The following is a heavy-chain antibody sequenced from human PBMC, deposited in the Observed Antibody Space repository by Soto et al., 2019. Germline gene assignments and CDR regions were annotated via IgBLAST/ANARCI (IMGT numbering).Heavy chain of an antibody. CDR3: ARDFTHNWFDP. Sequence: SETLSLTCTVSGGSISSYYWSWIRQPPGKGLEWIGYIYYSGSTNYNPSLKSRVTISVDTSKNQFSLKLSSVTAADTAAYYCARDFTHNWFDPWGQGTLVTVSS. J-gene: IGHJ5*02. CDR1: GGSISSYY. CDR2: IYYSGST. V-gene: IGHV4-59*01.